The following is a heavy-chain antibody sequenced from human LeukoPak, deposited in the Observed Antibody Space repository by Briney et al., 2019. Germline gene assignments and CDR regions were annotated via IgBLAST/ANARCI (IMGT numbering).Heavy chain of an antibody. V-gene: IGHV4-34*01. J-gene: IGHJ3*02. CDR3: ASRPLINRRTNAFDI. Sequence: PSETLSLTCAVYGGSFSGYYWSWIRQPPGKGREWMGEINHSGSTNYNPSLKSRVTISVDTSKNQFSLKLSSVTAADTAVYYCASRPLINRRTNAFDIWGQGTMVTVSS. CDR1: GGSFSGYY. CDR2: INHSGST. D-gene: IGHD1-14*01.